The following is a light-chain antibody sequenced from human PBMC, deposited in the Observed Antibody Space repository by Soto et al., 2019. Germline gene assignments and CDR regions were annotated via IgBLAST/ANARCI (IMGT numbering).Light chain of an antibody. CDR3: QQYGRSPPYT. CDR1: QSVSSSY. CDR2: GAS. V-gene: IGKV3-20*01. Sequence: EIVLTQSPGTLSLSPGERATLSCRASQSVSSSYLAWYQQKPGQAPRPLIYGASSRVTGIPERFSGSGSGTDFTLPISRVEPEDFAVYYCQQYGRSPPYTFGQGTKLEIK. J-gene: IGKJ2*01.